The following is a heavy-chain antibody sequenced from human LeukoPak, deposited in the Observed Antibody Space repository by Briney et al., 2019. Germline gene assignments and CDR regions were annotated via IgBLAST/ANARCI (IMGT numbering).Heavy chain of an antibody. CDR3: ARGIGYSYGLDY. J-gene: IGHJ4*02. CDR2: IYYSGST. Sequence: PSETLSLTCTVSGDSISSGDYYWSWIRQHPGKGLEWIGYIYYSGSTYYNPSLKSRVTISVDTSKNQFSLKLSSVTAADTAVYYCARGIGYSYGLDYWGQGTLVTVSS. CDR1: GDSISSGDYY. V-gene: IGHV4-31*03. D-gene: IGHD5-18*01.